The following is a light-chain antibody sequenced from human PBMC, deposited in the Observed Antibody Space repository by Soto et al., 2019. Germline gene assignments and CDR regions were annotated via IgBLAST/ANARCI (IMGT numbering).Light chain of an antibody. V-gene: IGKV3-11*01. J-gene: IGKJ4*01. Sequence: EIVLTQSPAILSLSPGERATLSCRTNQTVSTYLAWYQHKTGQAPRLLIYSASKRATGIPARFSGSGSGTDFTLTISSLEPEGFAFYYCQQRDSWPLTFGGGTKV. CDR2: SAS. CDR3: QQRDSWPLT. CDR1: QTVSTY.